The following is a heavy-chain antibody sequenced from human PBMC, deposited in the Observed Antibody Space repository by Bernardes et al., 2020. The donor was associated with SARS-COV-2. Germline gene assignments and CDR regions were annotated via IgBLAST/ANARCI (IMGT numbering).Heavy chain of an antibody. D-gene: IGHD2-8*01. CDR1: GSSLASDW. Sequence: ESLKISCKGSGSSLASDWIGWVRQMPGKGLEWMVIIYLSDSDTRYSPSFQGQVTISADKSISTAYLQWSRLKASDTAMYYCARGAAGVYFYGMDVWGQGTTVTVSS. J-gene: IGHJ6*02. CDR3: ARGAAGVYFYGMDV. V-gene: IGHV5-51*01. CDR2: IYLSDSDT.